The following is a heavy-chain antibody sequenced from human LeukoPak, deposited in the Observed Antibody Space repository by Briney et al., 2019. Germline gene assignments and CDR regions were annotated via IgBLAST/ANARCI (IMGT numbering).Heavy chain of an antibody. CDR3: ARDPTTVVLSRRLSLDYYYYMDV. CDR1: GFTFSSYA. CDR2: ISGSGGST. V-gene: IGHV3-23*01. D-gene: IGHD4/OR15-4a*01. J-gene: IGHJ6*03. Sequence: PGGSLRLSCAPSGFTFSSYAMSWVRQAPGKGLEWVSAISGSGGSTYYADSVKGRFTISRDNSKDTLYLQMNSLRAEDTAVYYCARDPTTVVLSRRLSLDYYYYMDVWGKGTTVTVSS.